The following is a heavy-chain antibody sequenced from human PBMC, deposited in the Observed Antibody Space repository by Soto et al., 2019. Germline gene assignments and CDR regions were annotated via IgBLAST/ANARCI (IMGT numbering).Heavy chain of an antibody. D-gene: IGHD6-19*01. CDR1: GFTFGSHS. V-gene: IGHV3-21*04. Sequence: GGSLRLSCADSGFTFGSHSMFWVRQAPGKGLEWVSSISSDSTYIFYADSVKGRFAISRDNAKNTLYLQMNSLRAEDTAVYYCVKARSSGYDFDYWGQGTQVTVSS. J-gene: IGHJ4*02. CDR3: VKARSSGYDFDY. CDR2: ISSDSTYI.